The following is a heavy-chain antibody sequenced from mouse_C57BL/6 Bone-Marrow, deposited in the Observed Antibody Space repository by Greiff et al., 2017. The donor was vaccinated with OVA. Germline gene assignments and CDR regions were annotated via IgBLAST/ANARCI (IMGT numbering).Heavy chain of an antibody. CDR2: IYPRSGNT. V-gene: IGHV1-81*01. CDR3: ASLMTTVDWYFDV. D-gene: IGHD1-1*01. J-gene: IGHJ1*03. Sequence: VQLQESGAELARPGASVKLSCKASGYTFTSYGISWVKQRTGQGLEWIGEIYPRSGNTYYNEKFKGKATLTADKSSSTAYMELRSLTSEDSAVYFCASLMTTVDWYFDVWGTGTTVTVSS. CDR1: GYTFTSYG.